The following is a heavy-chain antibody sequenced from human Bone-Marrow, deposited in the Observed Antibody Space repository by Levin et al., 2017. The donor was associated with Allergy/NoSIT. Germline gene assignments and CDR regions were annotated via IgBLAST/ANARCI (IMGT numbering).Heavy chain of an antibody. Sequence: GGSLRLSCAASGFTVGNNYVAWVRQAPGKGLDWISGIYSGGGTYYSDSVKGRFTISRDKSKNTVYLQMNSLRVEDTAVYYCSSAPGFSDYCGQGTLVTVSS. CDR2: IYSGGGT. CDR3: SSAPGFSDY. CDR1: GFTVGNNY. J-gene: IGHJ4*02. V-gene: IGHV3-66*01.